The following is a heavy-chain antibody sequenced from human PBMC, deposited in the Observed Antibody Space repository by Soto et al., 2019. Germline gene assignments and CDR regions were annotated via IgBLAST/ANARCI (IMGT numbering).Heavy chain of an antibody. Sequence: GGSLRLSCAASGFTFSSYAMSWVRQAPGKGLEWVSAISGSGGSTYYADSVKGRFTISRDNSKNTLYLQMNSLRAEDTAVYYCAKDRNGYYYGSGSNNWGQGTLVTVSS. D-gene: IGHD3-10*01. CDR1: GFTFSSYA. J-gene: IGHJ4*02. CDR2: ISGSGGST. CDR3: AKDRNGYYYGSGSNN. V-gene: IGHV3-23*01.